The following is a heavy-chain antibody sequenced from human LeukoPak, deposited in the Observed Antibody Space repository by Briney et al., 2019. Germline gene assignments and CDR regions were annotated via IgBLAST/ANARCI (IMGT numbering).Heavy chain of an antibody. CDR1: GDSISSGSYY. Sequence: SETLSLTCIVSGDSISSGSYYWNWIRQPPGKGLEWIGYISYSGSTYNNPSLLSRVTISVDTSKNQFSLKLSSVTAADTAVYYCATFKGTARDFDNWGQGTLVTVSS. CDR3: ATFKGTARDFDN. J-gene: IGHJ4*02. V-gene: IGHV4-30-4*08. CDR2: ISYSGST. D-gene: IGHD5-18*01.